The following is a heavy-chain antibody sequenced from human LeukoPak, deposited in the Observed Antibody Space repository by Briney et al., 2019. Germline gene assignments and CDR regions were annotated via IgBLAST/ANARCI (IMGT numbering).Heavy chain of an antibody. J-gene: IGHJ4*02. D-gene: IGHD1-26*01. CDR3: ASNINSGTYDY. V-gene: IGHV3-7*02. CDR1: GFTLSSYW. Sequence: QPGGSLRLSCAASGFTLSSYWMSWVRQAPGKGLEWVANINQDGSEKYYVDSVKGRFTISRDNAKNSLYLQVNSLRAEDTAVYYCASNINSGTYDYWGQGTLVTVSS. CDR2: INQDGSEK.